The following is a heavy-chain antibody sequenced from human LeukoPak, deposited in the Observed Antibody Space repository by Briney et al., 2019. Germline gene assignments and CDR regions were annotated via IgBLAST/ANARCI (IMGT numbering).Heavy chain of an antibody. J-gene: IGHJ1*01. CDR3: ASVGATTQPEYFQH. V-gene: IGHV3-7*01. Sequence: GGSLRLSCAASGFTFSSYWMGWVRQAPGKRLEWVANMNIDGSEKYYADSVKGRFTISRDNARNSVYLQMNSLRVEDTAVYYCASVGATTQPEYFQHWGQGTLVTVSS. CDR2: MNIDGSEK. CDR1: GFTFSSYW. D-gene: IGHD1-26*01.